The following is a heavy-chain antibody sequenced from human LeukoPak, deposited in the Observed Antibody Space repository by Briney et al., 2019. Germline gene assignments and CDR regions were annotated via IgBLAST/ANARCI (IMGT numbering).Heavy chain of an antibody. CDR2: ISSSSSYI. Sequence: GGSLRLSCAASGFTFSSCSMNWVRQAPGKGLEWVSSISSSSSYIYYADSVKGRFTISRDNSKNTLYLQLNTLRAEDTAVYYCARYIPSCGGNCNDGFDIWGQGTMVSVSS. CDR1: GFTFSSCS. D-gene: IGHD2-21*01. J-gene: IGHJ3*02. CDR3: ARYIPSCGGNCNDGFDI. V-gene: IGHV3-21*04.